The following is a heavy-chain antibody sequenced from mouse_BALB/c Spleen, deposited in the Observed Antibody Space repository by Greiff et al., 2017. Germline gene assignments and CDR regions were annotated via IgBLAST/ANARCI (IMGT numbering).Heavy chain of an antibody. J-gene: IGHJ4*01. CDR2: IYPGDGDT. Sequence: QVQLKESGAELVRPGSSVKISCKASGYAFSSYWMNWVKQRPGQGLEWIGQIYPGDGDTNYNGKFKGKATLTADKSSSTAYMQLSSLTSEDSAVYFCARKRGYYGNFYAMDYWGQGTSVTVSS. CDR1: GYAFSSYW. D-gene: IGHD2-1*01. CDR3: ARKRGYYGNFYAMDY. V-gene: IGHV1-80*01.